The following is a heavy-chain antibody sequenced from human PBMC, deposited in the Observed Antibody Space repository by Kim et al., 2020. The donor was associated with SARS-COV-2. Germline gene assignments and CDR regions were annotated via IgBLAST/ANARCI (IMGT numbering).Heavy chain of an antibody. D-gene: IGHD6-19*01. CDR2: INAGNGNT. J-gene: IGHJ4*02. V-gene: IGHV1-3*01. Sequence: ASVKVSCKASGYTFTSYAMHWVRQAPGQRLEWMGWINAGNGNTKYSQKFQGRVTITRDTSASTAYMELSSLRSEDTAVYYCARVGAGYRAVAATPIFDYWGQGTLVTVSS. CDR1: GYTFTSYA. CDR3: ARVGAGYRAVAATPIFDY.